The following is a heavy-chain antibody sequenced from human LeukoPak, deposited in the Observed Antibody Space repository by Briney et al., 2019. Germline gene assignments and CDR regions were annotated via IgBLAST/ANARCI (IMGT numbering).Heavy chain of an antibody. Sequence: ASVKVSCKASGYTFTSFYMHWVRQAPGQGLEWMGVINPSGGSTSYAQKFQGRVTMTRDMSTSTVYMELSSLRSEDTAVYYCARGGYYYDSTGSWFHPWGQGTQATVSS. J-gene: IGHJ5*02. CDR1: GYTFTSFY. D-gene: IGHD3-22*01. CDR3: ARGGYYYDSTGSWFHP. CDR2: INPSGGST. V-gene: IGHV1-46*01.